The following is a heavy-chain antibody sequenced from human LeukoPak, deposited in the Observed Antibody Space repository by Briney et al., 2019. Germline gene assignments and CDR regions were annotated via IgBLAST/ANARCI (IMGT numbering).Heavy chain of an antibody. CDR1: GFTFSNFA. CDR2: IVGSSST. Sequence: PGGSLRLSCAASGFTFSNFAMTWVRQAPGKGLEWVSSIVGSSSTYYADSLKGRFTISRDNAKNSLYLQMNSLKAEDTAVYYCAKGGYSSGHDYWGQGTLVTVSS. CDR3: AKGGYSSGHDY. J-gene: IGHJ4*02. V-gene: IGHV3-21*01. D-gene: IGHD6-19*01.